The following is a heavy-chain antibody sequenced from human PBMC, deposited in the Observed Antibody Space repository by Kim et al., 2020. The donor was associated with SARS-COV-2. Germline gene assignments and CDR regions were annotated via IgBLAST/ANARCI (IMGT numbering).Heavy chain of an antibody. CDR1: GFTFGDYA. D-gene: IGHD5-18*01. CDR3: TRGQLWDPFDI. CDR2: IRSKAYGGTT. J-gene: IGHJ3*02. V-gene: IGHV3-49*04. Sequence: GGSLRLSCTASGFTFGDYAMSWVRQAPGKGLEWVGFIRSKAYGGTTEYAASVKGRFTISRDDSKSIAYLQMNSLKTEDTAVYYCTRGQLWDPFDIWGQGTMVTVSS.